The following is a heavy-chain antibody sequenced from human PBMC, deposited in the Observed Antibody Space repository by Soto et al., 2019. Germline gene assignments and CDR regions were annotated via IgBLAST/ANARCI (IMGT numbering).Heavy chain of an antibody. Sequence: PSETLSLTCTVSGGSISGHYWIWIRQSPGKGLEWIGYIFYTGSTNYNPSLKSRVTLSVDTSENQFSLRLSSVTAADTAVYYCARVGSSGWSPDYWGQGTLVTVSS. V-gene: IGHV4-59*11. CDR1: GGSISGHY. CDR2: IFYTGST. D-gene: IGHD6-19*01. J-gene: IGHJ4*02. CDR3: ARVGSSGWSPDY.